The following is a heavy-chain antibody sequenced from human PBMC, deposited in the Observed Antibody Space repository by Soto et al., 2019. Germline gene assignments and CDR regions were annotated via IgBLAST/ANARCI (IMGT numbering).Heavy chain of an antibody. CDR3: VRDKAPCIYGGNLPY. D-gene: IGHD2-21*01. V-gene: IGHV3-21*01. CDR2: ITGSSSYI. CDR1: GFTFSSYS. Sequence: PGGSLRLSCAASGFTFSSYSMNWVRQAPGKGLEWVSSITGSSSYIYYADSVKGRFTISRDNAKNSLYLQMNSLRAEDTAVYYCVRDKAPCIYGGNLPYWGQGTLVTVSS. J-gene: IGHJ4*02.